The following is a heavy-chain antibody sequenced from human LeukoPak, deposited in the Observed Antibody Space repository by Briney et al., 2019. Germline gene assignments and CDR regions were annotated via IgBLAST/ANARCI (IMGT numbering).Heavy chain of an antibody. J-gene: IGHJ5*02. CDR2: INPSGGSA. V-gene: IGHV1-46*01. D-gene: IGHD2-8*01. CDR1: GYTFTSYY. Sequence: ASVKVSCKASGYTFTSYYMHWVRQAPGQGLEWMGLINPSGGSASYAQKFQGRVNMTRDTSTSTVYMELRSLRSDDTAVYYCARGAEYCTNGVCYRWFDPWGQGTLVSVSS. CDR3: ARGAEYCTNGVCYRWFDP.